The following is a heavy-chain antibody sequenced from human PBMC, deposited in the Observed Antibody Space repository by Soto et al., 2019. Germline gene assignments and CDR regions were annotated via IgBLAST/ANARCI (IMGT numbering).Heavy chain of an antibody. V-gene: IGHV6-1*01. J-gene: IGHJ4*02. CDR2: TYFRSKWYT. CDR1: GDSVSSNSAA. Sequence: QVQLQQSGPGLVKPSQTLSLTCAISGDSVSSNSAAWNWIRQSSSRGLEWLGGTYFRSKWYTGYAPSVKSRITINPDTSKNQFSLQLTSVTPEDTAVYYCTDRDVQYWGQGTLVTVSS. CDR3: TDRDVQY.